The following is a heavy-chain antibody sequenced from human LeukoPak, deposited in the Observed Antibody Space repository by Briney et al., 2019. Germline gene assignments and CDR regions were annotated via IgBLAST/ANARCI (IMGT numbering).Heavy chain of an antibody. J-gene: IGHJ4*02. CDR3: ARDLWFGEK. CDR2: INSDGSRT. D-gene: IGHD3-10*01. V-gene: IGHV3-74*01. Sequence: GGSLRLFRAVSGFTFSSYWLHWVRQAPGKGRVWVSRINSDGSRTSYADSVKGRFTISRDNAKNTLYLQMNSLRAEDTAVYYCARDLWFGEKRGQGTLVTVSS. CDR1: GFTFSSYW.